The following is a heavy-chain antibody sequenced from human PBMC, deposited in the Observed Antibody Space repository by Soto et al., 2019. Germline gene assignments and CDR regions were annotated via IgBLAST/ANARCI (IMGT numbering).Heavy chain of an antibody. CDR2: IDWDDDK. CDR1: GFSLSTSGMC. V-gene: IGHV2-70*01. D-gene: IGHD3-22*01. Sequence: SGPTLVNPTQTLTLTCTFSGFSLSTSGMCVSGIRQPPGKALEWLALIDWDDDKYYSTSLKTRLTISKDTSKNQVVLTMTNMDPVDTATYYCARMTYYYDSSGYYYAPYYFDYWGQGTLVTVSS. J-gene: IGHJ4*02. CDR3: ARMTYYYDSSGYYYAPYYFDY.